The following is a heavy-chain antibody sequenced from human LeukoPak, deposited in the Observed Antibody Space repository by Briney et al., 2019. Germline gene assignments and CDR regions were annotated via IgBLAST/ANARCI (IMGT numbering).Heavy chain of an antibody. J-gene: IGHJ4*02. V-gene: IGHV3-7*01. D-gene: IGHD3-10*01. CDR1: GFTFSNYW. CDR3: ARELTYYYGSGSYYPNFDY. Sequence: GGSLRLSCAASGFTFSNYWMSWVRQAPGKGLEWVANIKQDGSEKYYVDSVKGRFTISRDNAKNSLYLQMNSLRDEDTAVYYCARELTYYYGSGSYYPNFDYWGKGSLVTVSS. CDR2: IKQDGSEK.